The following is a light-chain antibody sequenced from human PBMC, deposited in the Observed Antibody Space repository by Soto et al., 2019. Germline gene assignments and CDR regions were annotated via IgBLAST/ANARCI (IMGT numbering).Light chain of an antibody. Sequence: QSALTQPASVSGSPGQSITISCTGTSSDVGGYNYVSWYQQRPGKAPKLMIYDVNYRPSGVSDRFSGSKSGNTASLTISGLQAEDEADYYCSSYTSNRTLVFGGGTKLTVL. J-gene: IGLJ3*02. CDR3: SSYTSNRTLV. CDR2: DVN. V-gene: IGLV2-14*01. CDR1: SSDVGGYNY.